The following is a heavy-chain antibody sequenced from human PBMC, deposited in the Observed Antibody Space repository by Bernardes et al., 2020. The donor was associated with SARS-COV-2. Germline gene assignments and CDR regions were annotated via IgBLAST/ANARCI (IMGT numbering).Heavy chain of an antibody. CDR3: AIEGASNVFDM. J-gene: IGHJ3*02. CDR2: ITTSSYT. D-gene: IGHD6-6*01. CDR1: GLTIGDYY. Sequence: GGSLRLSCAVSGLTIGDYYMSWIRQAPGMGLEWVSYITTSSYTNYAESVRGRFTVSRDNAKNSLNLQMNSLRAEDTAVYYCAIEGASNVFDMWGQGTMVT. V-gene: IGHV3-11*06.